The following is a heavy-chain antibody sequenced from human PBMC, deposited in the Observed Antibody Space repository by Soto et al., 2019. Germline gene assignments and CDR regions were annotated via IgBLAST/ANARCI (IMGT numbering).Heavy chain of an antibody. CDR2: IIPIFGTA. CDR3: AGGTPPGISYYREYYFDY. CDR1: GGTFSSYA. J-gene: IGHJ4*02. D-gene: IGHD1-26*01. V-gene: IGHV1-69*13. Sequence: SVKVSCKASGGTFSSYAISWVRQAPGQGLEWMGGIIPIFGTANYAQKFQGRVTITADESTSTAYMELSSLRSEDTAVYYCAGGTPPGISYYREYYFDYWGQGTLVIVSS.